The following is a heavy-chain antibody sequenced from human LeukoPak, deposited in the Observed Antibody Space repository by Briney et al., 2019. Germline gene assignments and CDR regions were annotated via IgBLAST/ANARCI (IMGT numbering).Heavy chain of an antibody. J-gene: IGHJ3*02. D-gene: IGHD3-3*01. Sequence: GGSLRLSCAASGFTFSSYAMHWVRQAPGKGLEWVAVISYDGSNKYYADSVKGRFTISRDNSKNTLYLQMNSLRAEDTAVYYCARAVVTIFGVVTQDAFDIWGQGTMVTVSS. V-gene: IGHV3-30-3*01. CDR3: ARAVVTIFGVVTQDAFDI. CDR2: ISYDGSNK. CDR1: GFTFSSYA.